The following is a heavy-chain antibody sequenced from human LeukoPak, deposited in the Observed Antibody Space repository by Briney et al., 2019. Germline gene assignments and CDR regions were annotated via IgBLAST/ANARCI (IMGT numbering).Heavy chain of an antibody. J-gene: IGHJ6*02. CDR2: ISWNSGSI. D-gene: IGHD4-23*01. Sequence: GGSLRLSCAASGFTFDDYAMHWVRQAPGKGLEWVSGISWNSGSIGYADSVKGRFTISRDNAKNSLYLQMNSLRAEDTALYYCAKEKMMTTVVTWDGMDVWGQGTTVTVSS. CDR1: GFTFDDYA. CDR3: AKEKMMTTVVTWDGMDV. V-gene: IGHV3-9*01.